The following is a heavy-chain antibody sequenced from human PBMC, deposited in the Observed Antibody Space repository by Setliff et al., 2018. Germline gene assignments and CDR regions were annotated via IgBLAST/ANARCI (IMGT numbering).Heavy chain of an antibody. CDR2: INNGGVSA. CDR3: ATSTKTTYYFDY. V-gene: IGHV3-23*01. CDR1: GFAFTSYD. Sequence: GGSLRLSCVTSGFAFTSYDMTWVRQAPGKWLEWVASINNGGVSADYTDSVKGRFTISRDNSRNTLYLQMKSLKAEDTAIYYCATSTKTTYYFDYWGHGTLVTVSS. J-gene: IGHJ4*01. D-gene: IGHD4-4*01.